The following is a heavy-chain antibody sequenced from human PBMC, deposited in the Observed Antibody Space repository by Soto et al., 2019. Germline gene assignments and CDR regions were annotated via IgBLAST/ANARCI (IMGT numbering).Heavy chain of an antibody. Sequence: GGSLRLSCAASGFTFSSYSMNWVRQAPGKGLEWVSYISSSSSTIYYADSVKGRLTISRDNAKNSLYLQMNSLRDEDTAVYYCARDSDTAMVSGLDGMDVWGQGTTVTVSS. CDR1: GFTFSSYS. V-gene: IGHV3-48*02. CDR3: ARDSDTAMVSGLDGMDV. D-gene: IGHD5-18*01. CDR2: ISSSSSTI. J-gene: IGHJ6*02.